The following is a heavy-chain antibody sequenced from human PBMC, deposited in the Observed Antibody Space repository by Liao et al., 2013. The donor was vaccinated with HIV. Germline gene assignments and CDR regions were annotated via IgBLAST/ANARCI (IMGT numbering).Heavy chain of an antibody. D-gene: IGHD5-24*01. CDR2: IYTSGST. Sequence: QLQLQESGPGLVKPSQTLSLTCTVSGGSISSGSYYWSWIRQPAGKGLEWIGRIYTSGSTNYNPSLKSRVTMSVDTSKNQFSLKLSSVTAADTAVYYCARGGGWLQLAFDYWGQGTLVTVSS. CDR1: GGSISSGSYY. CDR3: ARGGGWLQLAFDY. V-gene: IGHV4-61*02. J-gene: IGHJ4*02.